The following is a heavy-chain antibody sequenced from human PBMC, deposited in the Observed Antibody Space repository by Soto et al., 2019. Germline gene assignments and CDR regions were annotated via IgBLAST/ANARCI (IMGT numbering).Heavy chain of an antibody. CDR3: ARESRWIKCLDY. Sequence: GGSLRLSCAASGFTFSSYGMHWVRQAPGKGLEWVAVIWYDGSNKYYADSVKGRFTISRDNSKNTLYLQMNSLRAEDTAVYYCARESRWIKCLDYWGQGTLVTVSS. CDR2: IWYDGSNK. J-gene: IGHJ4*02. CDR1: GFTFSSYG. D-gene: IGHD2-2*03. V-gene: IGHV3-33*01.